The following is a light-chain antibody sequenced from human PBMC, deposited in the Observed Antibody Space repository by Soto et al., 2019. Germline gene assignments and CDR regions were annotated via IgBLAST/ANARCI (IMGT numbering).Light chain of an antibody. CDR2: DVS. J-gene: IGKJ1*01. CDR3: QQRSNWPRT. V-gene: IGKV3-11*01. Sequence: ILLTQSPATLYLSPGKRATLSCRASQNIRSYLIWYQQKPGQAPRLLIYDVSNRETGIPARFSGSGAGTDCTRPISSLEPEDVEVDYCQQRSNWPRTFGQGTQVDI. CDR1: QNIRSY.